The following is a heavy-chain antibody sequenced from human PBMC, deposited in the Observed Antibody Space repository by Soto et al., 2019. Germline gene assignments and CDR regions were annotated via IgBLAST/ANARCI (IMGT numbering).Heavy chain of an antibody. D-gene: IGHD6-19*01. CDR2: IWYDGSNE. V-gene: IGHV3-33*01. CDR3: ARGRSVGGWTFDP. CDR1: GFNFHSFG. J-gene: IGHJ5*02. Sequence: GGSLRLSCAASGFNFHSFGMHWIRQAPGKGLEWLAFIWYDGSNEYYADSVKGRFTVSRDNSKNTLSLQMNSLRVEDTAVYYCARGRSVGGWTFDPWGKGTPVTVSS.